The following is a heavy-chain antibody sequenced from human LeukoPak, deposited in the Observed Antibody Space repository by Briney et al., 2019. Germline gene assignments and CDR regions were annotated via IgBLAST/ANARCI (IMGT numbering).Heavy chain of an antibody. CDR2: IYSSGST. CDR3: ARMGSSVYFLDY. D-gene: IGHD3-22*01. CDR1: GGSISRYY. V-gene: IGHV4-59*01. Sequence: PSETLSLTCTVSGGSISRYYWSWIRQPPGKGLEWIGYIYSSGSTNYNPSLKSRVTISVDTSKNQFSLKLSSVTAADTAVYYCARMGSSVYFLDYWGQGTLVTVSS. J-gene: IGHJ4*02.